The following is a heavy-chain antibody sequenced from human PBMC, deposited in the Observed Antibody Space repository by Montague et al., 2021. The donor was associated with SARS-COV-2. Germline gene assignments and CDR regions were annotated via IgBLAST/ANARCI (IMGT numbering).Heavy chain of an antibody. CDR3: TSGRGGNYNVMDV. CDR1: GDSVSSNSAT. V-gene: IGHV6-1*01. CDR2: TYYRSKWYN. D-gene: IGHD3-16*01. J-gene: IGHJ6*02. Sequence: CAISGDSVSSNSATWNWVRQSPSRGLEWLGRTYYRSKWYNDYAVSVRGRVTINPDTSKNQFSLQLNSVTPEDTAIYCCTSGRGGNYNVMDVWGQGTTVTVSS.